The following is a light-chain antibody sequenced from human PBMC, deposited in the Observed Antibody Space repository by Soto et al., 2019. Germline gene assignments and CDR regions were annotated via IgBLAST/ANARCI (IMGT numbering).Light chain of an antibody. CDR3: QQYGSAPYT. Sequence: DIVMTQSPATLSVSPGERVTLSCRASLTVSTNLAWYQQKPGQAPRLLIYGASGRATGVPDRFSGSGSGTDFTLTISRLEPEDSAVYYCQQYGSAPYTFGQGTKLEIK. J-gene: IGKJ2*01. CDR1: LTVSTN. CDR2: GAS. V-gene: IGKV3-20*01.